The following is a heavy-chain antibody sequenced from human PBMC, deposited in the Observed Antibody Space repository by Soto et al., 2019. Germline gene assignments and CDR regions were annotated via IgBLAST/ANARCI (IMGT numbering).Heavy chain of an antibody. J-gene: IGHJ4*02. Sequence: GGSLRLSCAASGFTFSSYGMHWVRQAPGKGLEWVAVISYDGSNKYYADSVKGRFTISRDNSKNTLYLQMNSLRAEDTAVYYCAKAVYYGSRGYTDYWGQGTLVTVSS. D-gene: IGHD3-22*01. CDR3: AKAVYYGSRGYTDY. CDR1: GFTFSSYG. V-gene: IGHV3-30*18. CDR2: ISYDGSNK.